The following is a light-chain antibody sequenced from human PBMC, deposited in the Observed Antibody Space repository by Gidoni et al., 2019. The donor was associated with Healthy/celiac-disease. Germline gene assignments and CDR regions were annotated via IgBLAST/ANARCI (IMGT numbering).Light chain of an antibody. CDR1: QSVSSN. CDR3: EQYNNWPRAX. Sequence: EIVMTQSPATLSVSPGERATLSCRASQSVSSNLAWYQQKPGQAPRLLIYGASTRATGIPARFSGSGSGTEFTLTISSLQSEDFAVYYCEQYNNWPRAXXXQGTKVEIK. CDR2: GAS. V-gene: IGKV3-15*01. J-gene: IGKJ1*01.